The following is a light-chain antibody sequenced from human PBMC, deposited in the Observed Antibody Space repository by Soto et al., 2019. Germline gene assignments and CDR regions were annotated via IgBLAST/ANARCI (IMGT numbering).Light chain of an antibody. V-gene: IGLV2-11*01. J-gene: IGLJ1*01. CDR2: DVS. CDR3: CSYAGSYTFEG. Sequence: QSALTQPRSVSGSPGQSVTISCTGTSSDVGGYNYVSWYQQHPGKAPKLMIYDVSKRPSGVPDRFSGSKSGNTASLTISGLQAEDEADYYCCSYAGSYTFEGFGTGTKVTVL. CDR1: SSDVGGYNY.